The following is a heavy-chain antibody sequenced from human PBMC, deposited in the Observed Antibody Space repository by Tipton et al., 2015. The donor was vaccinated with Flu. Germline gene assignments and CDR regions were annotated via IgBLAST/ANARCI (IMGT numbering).Heavy chain of an antibody. J-gene: IGHJ5*02. Sequence: TLSLTCTVSGGSISSYYWTWIRQPAGKGLEWIGRIYASGSTDYNPSLKSRVTMSVDTSKNQFSLKLSSVTAADTAVYFCVRLSRGGFVECWSWFAPWGQGTLVTVSS. D-gene: IGHD3-10*01. CDR3: VRLSRGGFVECWSWFAP. CDR2: IYASGST. V-gene: IGHV4-4*07. CDR1: GGSISSYY.